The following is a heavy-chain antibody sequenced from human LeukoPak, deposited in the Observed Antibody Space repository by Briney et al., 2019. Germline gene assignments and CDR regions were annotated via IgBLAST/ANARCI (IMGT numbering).Heavy chain of an antibody. CDR2: INHSGST. CDR3: ARGATYYDYVWGSYRCYYFDY. CDR1: GFTFSSYW. D-gene: IGHD3-16*02. J-gene: IGHJ4*02. Sequence: LRLSCAASGFTFSSYWMSWIRQPPGKGLEWIGEINHSGSTNYNPSLKSRVTISVDTSKNQFSLKLSSVTAADTAVYYCARGATYYDYVWGSYRCYYFDYWGQGTLVTVSS. V-gene: IGHV4-34*01.